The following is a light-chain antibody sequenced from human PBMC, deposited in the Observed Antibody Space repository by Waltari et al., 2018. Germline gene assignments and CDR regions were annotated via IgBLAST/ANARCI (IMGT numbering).Light chain of an antibody. Sequence: QSPLAXPXSXSGSXXXPXXXPXTGXXTAXXXXRXFSWYQQHPGKIPKLLIFDVIDRPSGISHRFSGSKSGNTASLTISGLQTEDEATYYCCSPTTTSTLVFGGGTKLTVV. CDR3: CSPTTTSTLV. CDR2: DVI. CDR1: XTAXXXXRX. J-gene: IGLJ2*01. V-gene: IGLV2-14*03.